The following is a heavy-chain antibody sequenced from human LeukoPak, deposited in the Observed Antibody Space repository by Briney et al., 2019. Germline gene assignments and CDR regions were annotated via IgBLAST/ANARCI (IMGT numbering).Heavy chain of an antibody. D-gene: IGHD6-19*01. Sequence: GGSLRLSCAASGFTFSSSAMSWVRQAPGKGLEWVSTISGGAGSTYYAGSVKGRFTISRDNSKNTLYVQMNSLRAEDTAVYYCAKVTRIAVARDYFDYWGQGTLVTVSS. CDR3: AKVTRIAVARDYFDY. CDR1: GFTFSSSA. J-gene: IGHJ4*02. CDR2: ISGGAGST. V-gene: IGHV3-23*01.